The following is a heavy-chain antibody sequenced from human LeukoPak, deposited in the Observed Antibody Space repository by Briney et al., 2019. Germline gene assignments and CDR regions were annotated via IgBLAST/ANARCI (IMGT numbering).Heavy chain of an antibody. CDR3: ARVRIVATGFDY. CDR1: GYTFTGYY. D-gene: IGHD5-12*01. J-gene: IGHJ4*02. CDR2: INPNSGGT. Sequence: GASVKVSCKASGYTFTGYYMHWVRQAPGQGLEWMGWINPNSGGTNYAQKFQGRVTMTRDTSISTAYMELSRLRSDDTAVYYCARVRIVATGFDYWGQRTLVTVSS. V-gene: IGHV1-2*02.